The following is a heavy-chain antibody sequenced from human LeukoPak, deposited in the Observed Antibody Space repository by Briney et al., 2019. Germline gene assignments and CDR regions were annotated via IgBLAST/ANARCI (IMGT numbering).Heavy chain of an antibody. Sequence: SQTLSLTCAISGDSVSSNSAAWIWIRQSPSRGLEWLGRTYYRSKWYNDYAVSVKSRITINPDTSKNQFSLQLNSVTPEDTAIYYCARVGYCSGGSCYVGYFDYWGQGTLVTVSS. J-gene: IGHJ4*02. CDR2: TYYRSKWYN. CDR3: ARVGYCSGGSCYVGYFDY. V-gene: IGHV6-1*01. D-gene: IGHD2-15*01. CDR1: GDSVSSNSAA.